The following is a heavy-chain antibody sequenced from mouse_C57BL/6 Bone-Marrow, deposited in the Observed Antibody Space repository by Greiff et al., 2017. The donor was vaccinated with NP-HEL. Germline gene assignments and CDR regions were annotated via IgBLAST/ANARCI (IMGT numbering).Heavy chain of an antibody. CDR3: ARLDWDGE. V-gene: IGHV1-26*01. J-gene: IGHJ2*01. Sequence: EVQLQQSGPELVKPGASVKISCKASGYTFTDYYMTWVKQSLGNSLEWIGVIFLNNGGTRYNQKFKGKATLTVDKTTSTAYMELRSVTTEDSAVYYCARLDWDGERGQGTTLTVSS. CDR1: GYTFTDYY. CDR2: IFLNNGGT. D-gene: IGHD4-1*01.